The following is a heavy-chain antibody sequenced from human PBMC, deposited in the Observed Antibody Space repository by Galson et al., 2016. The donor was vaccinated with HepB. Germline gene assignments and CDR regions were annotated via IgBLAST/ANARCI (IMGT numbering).Heavy chain of an antibody. D-gene: IGHD3-16*01. V-gene: IGHV3-73*01. CDR3: PRPVQGLGVLHP. Sequence: SLRLSCAASGFDSSVSAMHWVRQASGKGLEWVGRIRGKAYSYATTYAASVTGRFPIPRDDSKNTAYLQMNSLKTEDAAVYYLPRPVQGLGVLHPWGQGALVIVSS. CDR2: IRGKAYSYAT. CDR1: GFDSSVSA. J-gene: IGHJ5*02.